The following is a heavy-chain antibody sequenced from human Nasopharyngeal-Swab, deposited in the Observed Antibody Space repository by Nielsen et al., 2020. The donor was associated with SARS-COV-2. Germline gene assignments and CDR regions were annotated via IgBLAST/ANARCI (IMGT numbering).Heavy chain of an antibody. J-gene: IGHJ4*02. CDR3: ARASFGYTFPFDY. D-gene: IGHD3-16*01. Sequence: GESLKISCAASGFTFSSYWMSWIRQAPGKGLEWVANIKQDGSEKYYVDSVKGRFTISRDNAKNSLYLQMNSLRAEDTAVYYCARASFGYTFPFDYWGQGTLVTVSS. V-gene: IGHV3-7*03. CDR1: GFTFSSYW. CDR2: IKQDGSEK.